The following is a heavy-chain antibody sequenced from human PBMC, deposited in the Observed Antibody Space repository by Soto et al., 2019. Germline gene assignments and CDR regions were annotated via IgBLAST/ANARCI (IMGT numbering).Heavy chain of an antibody. CDR1: GFTFGDYG. J-gene: IGHJ4*02. Sequence: GESLKISCAASGFTFGDYGMSWVRQAPGKGLEWVSGINWNGGSTGYADSVKGRFTISRDNAKNSLYLQMNSLRAEDTALYYCARDGGVRRLGSYYFDYWGQGTLVTVSS. D-gene: IGHD3-16*01. V-gene: IGHV3-20*04. CDR2: INWNGGST. CDR3: ARDGGVRRLGSYYFDY.